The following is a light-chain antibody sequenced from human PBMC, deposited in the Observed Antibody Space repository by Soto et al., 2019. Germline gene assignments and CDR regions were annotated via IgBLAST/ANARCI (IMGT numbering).Light chain of an antibody. CDR3: QESYSSPFT. J-gene: IGKJ3*01. Sequence: DIQMTQSPSTLSASVGDRVTITCRASQSVRSWLAWYQQKPGRAPKFLIYDASSLESGVPSRFSGSGSGTEFTLTISSLQPEDFATYYCQESYSSPFTIGPGTRVDVK. CDR2: DAS. CDR1: QSVRSW. V-gene: IGKV1-5*01.